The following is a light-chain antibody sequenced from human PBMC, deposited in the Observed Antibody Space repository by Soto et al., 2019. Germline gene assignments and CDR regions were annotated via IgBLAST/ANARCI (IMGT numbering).Light chain of an antibody. V-gene: IGKV3-11*01. CDR3: QQRTNWPSST. CDR2: DSS. CDR1: QSVRTY. J-gene: IGKJ5*01. Sequence: EVVLSQSPATLSLSPGERATLSCRASQSVRTYLAWYEQKPGQVPRLLIHDSSSRATGIPARFSCSGSGTDFTLTISSLEPEDFAVYYCQQRTNWPSSTFGQSTRLEI.